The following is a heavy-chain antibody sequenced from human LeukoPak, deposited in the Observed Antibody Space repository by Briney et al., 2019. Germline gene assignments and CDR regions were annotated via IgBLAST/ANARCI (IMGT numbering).Heavy chain of an antibody. D-gene: IGHD5-18*01. CDR3: ARGRSEYSYGLKYYYYYMDV. CDR2: INHSGST. J-gene: IGHJ6*03. Sequence: SETLSFTCAVYGGSFSGYYWSWIRQPPGKGLEWIGEINHSGSTNYNPSLKSRVTISVDTSKNQFSLKLSSVTAADTAVYYCARGRSEYSYGLKYYYYYMDVWGKGTTVTVSS. CDR1: GGSFSGYY. V-gene: IGHV4-34*01.